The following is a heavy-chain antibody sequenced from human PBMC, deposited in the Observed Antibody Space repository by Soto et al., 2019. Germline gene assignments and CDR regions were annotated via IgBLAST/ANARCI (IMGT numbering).Heavy chain of an antibody. J-gene: IGHJ3*02. Sequence: EVQLVESGGGLVQPGGSLRLSCAASGFTFSSYSMNWVRQAPGKGLEWVSYISSSSSTIYYADSVKGRFTISRDNAKNSLYLQMNSLRAEDTAVYYCARDRIGSGLVAFDIWGQGTMVTVSS. CDR2: ISSSSSTI. D-gene: IGHD3-10*01. CDR1: GFTFSSYS. V-gene: IGHV3-48*01. CDR3: ARDRIGSGLVAFDI.